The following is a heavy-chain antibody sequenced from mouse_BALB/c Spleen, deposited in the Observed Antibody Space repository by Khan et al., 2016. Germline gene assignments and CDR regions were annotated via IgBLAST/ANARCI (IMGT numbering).Heavy chain of an antibody. CDR2: IHTSTGEP. V-gene: IGHV9-3*02. Sequence: QIQLVQSGPELKKPGETVKISCKASGYTFTNYGMNWVKQAPGKGLKWMGWIHTSTGEPTYAEEFKGRVAFSLETSASTAYLQINNLKSEDTATYFCARTARATFAYWGQGTLVTVSA. CDR1: GYTFTNYG. J-gene: IGHJ3*01. D-gene: IGHD3-1*01. CDR3: ARTARATFAY.